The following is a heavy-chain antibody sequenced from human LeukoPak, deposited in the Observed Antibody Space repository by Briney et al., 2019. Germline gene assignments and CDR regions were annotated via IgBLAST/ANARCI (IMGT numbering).Heavy chain of an antibody. CDR2: VNPNSGNT. D-gene: IGHD6-19*01. CDR1: GYTFTSYD. Sequence: GASVKVSCKASGYTFTSYDINWVRQATGQRLEWMGWVNPNSGNTGYAQKFQGRVTMTRNTSVSTAYMELSSLRSEDTAVYYCARGYKPGYSSGWSIFDYWGQGTLVTVSS. CDR3: ARGYKPGYSSGWSIFDY. J-gene: IGHJ4*02. V-gene: IGHV1-8*01.